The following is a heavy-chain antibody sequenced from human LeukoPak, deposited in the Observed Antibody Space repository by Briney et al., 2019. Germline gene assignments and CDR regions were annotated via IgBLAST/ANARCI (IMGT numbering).Heavy chain of an antibody. J-gene: IGHJ4*02. CDR3: YYSSGWYYFDY. CDR2: MNPNSGNT. D-gene: IGHD6-19*01. V-gene: IGHV1-8*02. Sequence: ASVKVSCKASGHTFTSYGISWVRQATGQGLEWMGWMNPNSGNTGYAQKFQGRVTMTRNTSISTAYMELSSLRSEDTAVYYCYYSSGWYYFDYWGQGTLVTVSS. CDR1: GHTFTSYG.